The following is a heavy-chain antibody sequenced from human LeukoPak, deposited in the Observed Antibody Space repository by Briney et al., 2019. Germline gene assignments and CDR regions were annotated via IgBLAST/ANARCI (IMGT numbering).Heavy chain of an antibody. V-gene: IGHV4-4*07. Sequence: SETLSLTCTVSGGSISSYYWSWIRQPAGKGLEWIGRIYTSGSTNYNPSLKSRVTMSVDTSKNQFSLKLSSVTAADTAVYYCARGASSWYYYYYGMDVWGQGTTVTVSS. CDR3: ARGASSWYYYYYGMDV. J-gene: IGHJ6*02. D-gene: IGHD6-13*01. CDR1: GGSISSYY. CDR2: IYTSGST.